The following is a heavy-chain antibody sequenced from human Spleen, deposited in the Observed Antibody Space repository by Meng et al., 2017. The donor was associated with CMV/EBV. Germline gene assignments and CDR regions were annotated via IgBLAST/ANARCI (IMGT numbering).Heavy chain of an antibody. Sequence: SGGSISRGDYCWNWIRQPPGKGLEWIGYIYSSGSTYYNPSLKSRVTISVDTSRNQFSLKVNSVTAADTAVYYCARDPLEYSYGYDSWGQGTLVTVSS. J-gene: IGHJ5*01. D-gene: IGHD5-18*01. V-gene: IGHV4-30-4*08. CDR3: ARDPLEYSYGYDS. CDR2: IYSSGST. CDR1: GGSISRGDYC.